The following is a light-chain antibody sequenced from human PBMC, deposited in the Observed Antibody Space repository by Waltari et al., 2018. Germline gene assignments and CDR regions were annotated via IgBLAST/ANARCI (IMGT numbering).Light chain of an antibody. CDR2: GAS. Sequence: DIQMTQSPSSLSAFVGDRVTISCRASQGIRNSVDWFQQKPGKAPKAVMYGASTLHSGVPARFRGSGFGTDFTLTISGLQPEDFATYYCLQYDSYPRTFGEGTKVEIK. V-gene: IGKV1-16*01. CDR3: LQYDSYPRT. CDR1: QGIRNS. J-gene: IGKJ1*01.